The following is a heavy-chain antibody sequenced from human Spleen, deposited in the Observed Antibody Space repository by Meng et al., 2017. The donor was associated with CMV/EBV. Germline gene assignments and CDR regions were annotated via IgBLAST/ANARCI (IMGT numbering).Heavy chain of an antibody. V-gene: IGHV3-7*01. CDR1: GFTFSSYW. CDR2: IKQDGSEK. J-gene: IGHJ5*02. D-gene: IGHD3-10*01. CDR3: ARVIWFGELLRVTNWFDP. Sequence: GESLKISCAASGFTFSSYWMSWVRQAPGKGLEWVANIKQDGSEKYYVDSVKGRFTISRDNAKNSLYLQMNSLRAEDTAVYYCARVIWFGELLRVTNWFDPWGQGTLVTVSS.